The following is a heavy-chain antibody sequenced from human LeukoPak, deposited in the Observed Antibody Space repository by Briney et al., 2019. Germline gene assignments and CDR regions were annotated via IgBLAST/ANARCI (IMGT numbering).Heavy chain of an antibody. J-gene: IGHJ4*02. D-gene: IGHD3-16*01. CDR3: AKFWGGLDY. CDR2: ISNSGDST. Sequence: GGSLRLSCAASGFIISPYAMTRVRQAPGKGLEWVSAISNSGDSTYHADSVKGRFTISRDNSGNTLYLQMNSLRVEDTAVYYCAKFWGGLDYWGPGTLVTVSS. V-gene: IGHV3-23*01. CDR1: GFIISPYA.